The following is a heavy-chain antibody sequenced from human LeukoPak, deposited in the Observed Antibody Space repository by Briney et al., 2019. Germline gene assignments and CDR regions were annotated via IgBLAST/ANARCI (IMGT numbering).Heavy chain of an antibody. CDR1: GFTVSSNY. V-gene: IGHV3-23*01. J-gene: IGHJ4*02. CDR2: ISGSGGST. D-gene: IGHD1-26*01. CDR3: AKDEGLLPEFLSG. Sequence: GGSLRLSCAASGFTVSSNYMSWVRQAPGKGLEWVSAISGSGGSTYYADSVKGRFTISRDNSKNTLYLQMNSLRAEDTAVYYCAKDEGLLPEFLSGWGQGTLVTVSS.